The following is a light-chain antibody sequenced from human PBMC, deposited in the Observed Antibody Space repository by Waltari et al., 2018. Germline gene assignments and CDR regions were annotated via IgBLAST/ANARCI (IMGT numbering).Light chain of an antibody. CDR2: DFD. Sequence: QSALTQPRSVSGSPGPSVTIPCPGTSTHVGGSTYVPWYQQRPGKAPTLIIYDFDKPPSGVPGRFSGSKSDNTASLTISGLQTEDEADYYCSSYAKTLIVVFGGGTKLTVL. J-gene: IGLJ2*01. CDR3: SSYAKTLIVV. V-gene: IGLV2-11*01. CDR1: STHVGGSTY.